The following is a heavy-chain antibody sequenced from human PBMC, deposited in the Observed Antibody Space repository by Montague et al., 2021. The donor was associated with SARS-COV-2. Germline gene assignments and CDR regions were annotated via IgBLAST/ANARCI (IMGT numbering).Heavy chain of an antibody. CDR3: ARRGSSVWRVTVSAELDY. D-gene: IGHD3-10*01. CDR2: INQSGRT. J-gene: IGHJ4*02. V-gene: IGHV4-34*01. CDR1: GWSFSGYY. Sequence: SETLSLTCAVYGWSFSGYYWSWIRQPPEKGLEWIGEINQSGRTNNNPSLKSRVIISVDSSKNQFSLKLSSVTAADTAVYYCARRGSSVWRVTVSAELDYWGQGILVIVSS.